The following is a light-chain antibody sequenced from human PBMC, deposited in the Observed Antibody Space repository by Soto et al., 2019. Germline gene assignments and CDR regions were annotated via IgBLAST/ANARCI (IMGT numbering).Light chain of an antibody. J-gene: IGLJ1*01. CDR2: GGS. CDR3: CSYAGSRNV. Sequence: QSALTQPASVSGSPGQSITISCTGTSSDVGSYNLVSWYQQHPGKAPKLMIYGGSKRPSGVSNRFSGSKSGNTASLTISGLQAEDEADYYCCSYAGSRNVFGTGTKLTVL. V-gene: IGLV2-23*03. CDR1: SSDVGSYNL.